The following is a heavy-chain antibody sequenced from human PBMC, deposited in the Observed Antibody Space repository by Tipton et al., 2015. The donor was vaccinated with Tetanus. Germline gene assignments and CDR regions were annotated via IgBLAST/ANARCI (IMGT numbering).Heavy chain of an antibody. CDR3: ARANSDFPKKGLFGI. D-gene: IGHD3-3*01. V-gene: IGHV4-61*08. CDR2: ISYSERT. J-gene: IGHJ4*02. Sequence: TLSLTCTVSGCPPRPSGYYFYYTPQPPREGQECIGYISYSERTNSNYSLKSRITISQDTSKNQFSLKLTSVTAADTAVYYCARANSDFPKKGLFGIWGTGPLVIVSS. CDR1: GCPPRPSGYY.